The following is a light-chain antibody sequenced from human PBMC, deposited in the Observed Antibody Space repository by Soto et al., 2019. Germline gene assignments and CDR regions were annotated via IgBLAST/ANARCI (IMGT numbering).Light chain of an antibody. Sequence: RRAPGNLSLAPGARATLSCRASQSVSSNLAWYQQKPGQAPRLLIYGASTRATGIPARFSGSGSGTEFTLTISSLQSEDFAVYYCQQYNNWPPWTFGQGTKVDIK. CDR1: QSVSSN. J-gene: IGKJ1*01. CDR3: QQYNNWPPWT. CDR2: GAS. V-gene: IGKV3-15*01.